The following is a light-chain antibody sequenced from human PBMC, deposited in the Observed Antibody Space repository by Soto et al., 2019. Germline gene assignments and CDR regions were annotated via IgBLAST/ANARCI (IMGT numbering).Light chain of an antibody. Sequence: EIVLTQSPGTLSLSPGERATLSCRASQSLRNNYLAWYQQKPGQTPRLLIYGASSRAPGIPDRFSGSGSGTDFTLTISRLEPEDFAGYYCQQFNNSPLTFGGGTKVEIK. CDR3: QQFNNSPLT. CDR1: QSLRNNY. V-gene: IGKV3-20*01. CDR2: GAS. J-gene: IGKJ4*01.